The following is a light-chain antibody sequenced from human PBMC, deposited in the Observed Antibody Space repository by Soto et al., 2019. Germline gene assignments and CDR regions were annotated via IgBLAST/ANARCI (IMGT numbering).Light chain of an antibody. CDR1: QSISSW. CDR2: KAS. Sequence: DIQMTQSPSTLSASVGDRVTITCRASQSISSWLAWYHQKPGKAPKVLIYKASSLAGGVPSRFSGSGSGTEFTLTISSLQPDDFATYYCQQYTSYCITFGGGTKVEIK. V-gene: IGKV1-5*03. CDR3: QQYTSYCIT. J-gene: IGKJ4*01.